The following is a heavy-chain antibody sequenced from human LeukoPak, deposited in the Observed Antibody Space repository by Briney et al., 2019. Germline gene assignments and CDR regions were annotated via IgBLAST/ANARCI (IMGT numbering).Heavy chain of an antibody. D-gene: IGHD3-3*01. CDR3: AKGFGSIFGVVDQ. CDR2: ISGSGGST. CDR1: GFTCSSYA. V-gene: IGHV3-23*01. J-gene: IGHJ4*02. Sequence: GGSLRLSCAASGFTCSSYAMSWVRQAPGKGLEWVSAISGSGGSTYYADSVKGRFTISRDQSKNTLYLQMNSLRAEDTAVYYCAKGFGSIFGVVDQWGQGTLVTVSS.